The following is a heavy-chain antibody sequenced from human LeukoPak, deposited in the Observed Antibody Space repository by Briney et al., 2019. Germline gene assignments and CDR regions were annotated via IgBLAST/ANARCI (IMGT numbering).Heavy chain of an antibody. CDR3: AGPYSYGRSYYYYGMDV. CDR2: VSAYNGNT. Sequence: ASVKVSCKASGGTFSSYAISWVRQAPGQGLEWMGWVSAYNGNTNYAQKLQGRVTMTTDTSTSTAYMELRSLRSDDTAVYYCAGPYSYGRSYYYYGMDVWGQGTTVTVSS. D-gene: IGHD5-18*01. J-gene: IGHJ6*02. V-gene: IGHV1-18*01. CDR1: GGTFSSYA.